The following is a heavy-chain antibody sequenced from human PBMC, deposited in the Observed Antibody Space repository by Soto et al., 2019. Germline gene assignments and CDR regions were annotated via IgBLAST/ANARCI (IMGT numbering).Heavy chain of an antibody. D-gene: IGHD6-6*01. CDR2: IYHSGST. CDR1: GGSISSSDL. CDR3: ARSSIEPRVFMYPFDS. Sequence: SETLSLTCAVSGGSISSSDLWSWVRQPPGKGLEWIGEIYHSGSTNYNPSLKSRVTISVDKSKNQFSLKLSSVTAADTAVYYCARSSIEPRVFMYPFDSWGQGTLLTVSS. J-gene: IGHJ4*02. V-gene: IGHV4-4*02.